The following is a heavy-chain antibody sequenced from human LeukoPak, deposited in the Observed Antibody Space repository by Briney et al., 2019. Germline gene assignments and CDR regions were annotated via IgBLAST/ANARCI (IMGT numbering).Heavy chain of an antibody. CDR1: GGSISSGGYY. J-gene: IGHJ2*01. CDR2: IYYSGST. Sequence: SQTLSPTCTVSGGSISSGGYYWSWIRQHPGKGLEWIGYIYYSGSTYYNPSLKSRVTMSVDTSKNQFSLKLSSVTAADTAVYYCARVQDCSGGSCYDWYFDLWGRGTLVTVSS. D-gene: IGHD2-15*01. CDR3: ARVQDCSGGSCYDWYFDL. V-gene: IGHV4-31*03.